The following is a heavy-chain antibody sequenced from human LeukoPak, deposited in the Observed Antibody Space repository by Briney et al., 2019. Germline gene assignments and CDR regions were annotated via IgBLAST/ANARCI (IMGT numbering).Heavy chain of an antibody. D-gene: IGHD6-13*01. V-gene: IGHV4-59*11. CDR3: ARRGVSGSWYFFDY. Sequence: PSETLSLTCTVSGGSISTHYWSWIRQPPGRGLEWIGYIYHTGSTNLHPSLKSRVTISVDTSKNQFSLKLSSVTAADTAVYYCARRGVSGSWYFFDYWGQGTLITVSS. CDR2: IYHTGST. J-gene: IGHJ4*02. CDR1: GGSISTHY.